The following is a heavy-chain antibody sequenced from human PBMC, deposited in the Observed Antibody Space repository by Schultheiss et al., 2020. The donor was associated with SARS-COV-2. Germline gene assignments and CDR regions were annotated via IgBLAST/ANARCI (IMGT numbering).Heavy chain of an antibody. J-gene: IGHJ3*02. D-gene: IGHD1-20*01. CDR3: ARDDPITGTDDAFDI. Sequence: SETLSLTCTVSGGSISSYYWSWIRQPPGKGLEWIGYIYYSGSTYYNPSLKSRVTISVDTSKNQFSLKLSSVTAADTAVYYCARDDPITGTDDAFDIWGQGTMVTVSS. CDR2: IYYSGST. CDR1: GGSISSYY. V-gene: IGHV4-59*12.